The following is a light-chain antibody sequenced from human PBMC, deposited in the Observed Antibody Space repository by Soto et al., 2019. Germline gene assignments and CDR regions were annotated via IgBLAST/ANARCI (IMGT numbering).Light chain of an antibody. V-gene: IGKV3-20*01. CDR3: QQYADSPIT. J-gene: IGKJ5*01. CDR2: QTS. Sequence: EIVLTQSPATLSSFPCDRVTLSCRASQYINTRLAWYQHRPGQAPRLLIYQTSIRATGIPDRFSGSGSGTDFTLAISRVEPEDFAVYFCQQYADSPITFGQGTRLEIK. CDR1: QYINTR.